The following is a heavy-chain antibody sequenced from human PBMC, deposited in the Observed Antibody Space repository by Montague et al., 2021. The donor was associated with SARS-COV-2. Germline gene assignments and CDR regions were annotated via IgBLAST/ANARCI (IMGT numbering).Heavy chain of an antibody. Sequence: CAISGDSVSSDTAAWHWIRQSPSRGLEWLGRTFYRSQWHTDSAASVRSRISFSGDISKNQFSLHLNSVTPADTAMYYCARDGDYGGTWYSFLQNWGQGTLVTVSS. CDR3: ARDGDYGGTWYSFLQN. D-gene: IGHD4-17*01. J-gene: IGHJ1*01. CDR1: GDSVSSDTAA. V-gene: IGHV6-1*01. CDR2: TFYRSQWHT.